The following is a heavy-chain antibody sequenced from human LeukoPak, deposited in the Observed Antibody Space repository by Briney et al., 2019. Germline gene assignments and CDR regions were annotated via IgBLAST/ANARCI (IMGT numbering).Heavy chain of an antibody. Sequence: GGSLRLSCAASGFTFSSYSMNWVRQAPGKGLEWVSYISSSSSTIYYADSVKGRFTISRDNAKNSLYLQMNSLRAEDTAVYYCARLYRIQLWPIGPNYYYYMDVWGKGTTVIVSS. CDR1: GFTFSSYS. CDR2: ISSSSSTI. V-gene: IGHV3-48*01. J-gene: IGHJ6*03. CDR3: ARLYRIQLWPIGPNYYYYMDV. D-gene: IGHD5-18*01.